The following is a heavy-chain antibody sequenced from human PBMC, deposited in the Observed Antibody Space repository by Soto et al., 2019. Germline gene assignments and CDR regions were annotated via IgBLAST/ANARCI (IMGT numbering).Heavy chain of an antibody. CDR2: LWRDGSNV. V-gene: IGHV3-33*01. J-gene: IGHJ4*01. CDR1: GFSFDDYV. Sequence: QMQLLESGGGVVQPGTSLRLSCAAVSGFSFDDYVMHWIRQAPGEGLEWVGGLWRDGSNVHYGDSVRGRFTISRDNSKRTLSLQMNSLRVEDTAVYYCASELRGKTDFDYWGRGTLVTVSS. CDR3: ASELRGKTDFDY. D-gene: IGHD3-10*01.